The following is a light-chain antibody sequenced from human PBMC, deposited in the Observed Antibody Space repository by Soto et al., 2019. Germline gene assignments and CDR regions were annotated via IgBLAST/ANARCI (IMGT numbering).Light chain of an antibody. J-gene: IGKJ5*01. Sequence: LAQSQDTLSLSPGERATLSCMAIRSVSSYLAWYQQKPGQAPRLLIYDASNRATGIPARFSGSGSATDFTLTISSLEPEDFAVYYCQKHSTWLPLNPSGQRTRLEI. V-gene: IGKV3-11*01. CDR2: DAS. CDR3: QKHSTWLPLNP. CDR1: RSVSSY.